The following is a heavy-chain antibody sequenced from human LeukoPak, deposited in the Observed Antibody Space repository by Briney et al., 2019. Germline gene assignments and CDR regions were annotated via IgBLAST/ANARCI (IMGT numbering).Heavy chain of an antibody. CDR1: GGSFSCYY. Sequence: PSETLSLTCAVYGGSFSCYYWSWIRQPPGKGLEWIGEINHSGSTNYNPSLKSRVTISVDTSKNQFSLKLSSVTAADTAVYYCARSPGVQGVHRRFDYWGQGTLVTVSS. J-gene: IGHJ4*02. CDR3: ARSPGVQGVHRRFDY. CDR2: INHSGST. V-gene: IGHV4-34*01. D-gene: IGHD3-10*01.